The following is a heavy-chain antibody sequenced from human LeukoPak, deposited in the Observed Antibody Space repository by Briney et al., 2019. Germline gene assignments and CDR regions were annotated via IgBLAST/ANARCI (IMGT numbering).Heavy chain of an antibody. J-gene: IGHJ5*02. CDR3: VRQGRYCSSTSCANLKWFDP. CDR1: GGSISSTSYY. CDR2: IYYGGST. V-gene: IGHV4-39*01. D-gene: IGHD2-2*01. Sequence: SETLSLTCTVSGGSISSTSYYWGWIRQSPGKGLEWIGSIYYGGSTYYNPSLKSRVTISVDTSKNQFSLKLSSVTAADTAVYFCVRQGRYCSSTSCANLKWFDPWGQGTLVTVSS.